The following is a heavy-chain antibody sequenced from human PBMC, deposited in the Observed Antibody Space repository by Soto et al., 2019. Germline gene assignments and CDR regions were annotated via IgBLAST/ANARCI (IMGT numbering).Heavy chain of an antibody. V-gene: IGHV1-46*01. Sequence: GASVKVSCKASGYTFTSYYMHWVRQAPGQGLEWMGIINPSGGSTSYAQKFQGRVTMTRDTSTSTVYMELSSLRSEDTAVYYCARESRGSSSLYYYYYYGMDVWGQGTTVTVSS. CDR2: INPSGGST. CDR1: GYTFTSYY. J-gene: IGHJ6*02. D-gene: IGHD6-6*01. CDR3: ARESRGSSSLYYYYYYGMDV.